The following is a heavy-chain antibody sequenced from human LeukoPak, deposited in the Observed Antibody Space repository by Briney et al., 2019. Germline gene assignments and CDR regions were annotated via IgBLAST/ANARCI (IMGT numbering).Heavy chain of an antibody. Sequence: ASVKVSCKASGYTFKAYGVSWVRQAPGQGLEWMGWISTYNGDTKYPQNFQGRVTMTTDTSTSTAYMELRSLRSDDTAVYYCARDPSSTSGRYIYFDYWGQGSLVTVSS. D-gene: IGHD6-19*01. J-gene: IGHJ4*02. CDR2: ISTYNGDT. CDR3: ARDPSSTSGRYIYFDY. CDR1: GYTFKAYG. V-gene: IGHV1-18*01.